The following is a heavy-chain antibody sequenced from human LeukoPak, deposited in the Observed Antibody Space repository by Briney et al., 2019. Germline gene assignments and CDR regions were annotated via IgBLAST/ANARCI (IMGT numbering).Heavy chain of an antibody. Sequence: PGAPLKISSKGSGYTFTTYWIGWVRQMPGKGLEGMGIIYPGDSDTRYSPSFQGQVTISADKSSTAYLQWSSLKASDTAMYYCARQLGITDAFDIWGQGTMVTVSS. CDR2: IYPGDSDT. V-gene: IGHV5-51*01. J-gene: IGHJ3*02. D-gene: IGHD7-27*01. CDR1: GYTFTTYW. CDR3: ARQLGITDAFDI.